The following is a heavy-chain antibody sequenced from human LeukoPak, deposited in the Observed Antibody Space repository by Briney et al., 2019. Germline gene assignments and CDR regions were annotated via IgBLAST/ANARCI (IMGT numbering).Heavy chain of an antibody. CDR2: ISTRSSYI. J-gene: IGHJ4*02. V-gene: IGHV3-21*01. CDR1: GFTFSTYS. Sequence: PGGSLRLSCAASGFTFSTYSMNWVRQAPGKGLEWVSSISTRSSYIYYADSVKGRFTISRDNAKNSLYLQLNSLRAEDTAVYYCARDITMIVVVTPSFDYWGQGTLVTVSS. D-gene: IGHD3-22*01. CDR3: ARDITMIVVVTPSFDY.